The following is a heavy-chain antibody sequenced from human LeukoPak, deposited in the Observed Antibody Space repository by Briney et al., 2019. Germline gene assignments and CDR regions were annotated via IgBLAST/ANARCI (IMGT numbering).Heavy chain of an antibody. CDR3: ARGHSGSYQRTDAFDL. CDR1: GFTFSSYA. Sequence: GGSLRLSCAASGFTFSSYAMSWVRQAPGKGLEWVSIISGSGGDTYYADSVKGRLTTSRDNAKNSLYLQMNSLRAEDTAVYYCARGHSGSYQRTDAFDLWGQGTMVTVSS. V-gene: IGHV3-23*01. CDR2: ISGSGGDT. D-gene: IGHD1-26*01. J-gene: IGHJ3*01.